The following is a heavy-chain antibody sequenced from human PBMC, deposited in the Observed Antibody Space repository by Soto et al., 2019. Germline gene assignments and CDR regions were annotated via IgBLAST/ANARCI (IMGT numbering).Heavy chain of an antibody. CDR3: ARTPTAF. CDR2: VNPKSGST. Sequence: ASVKASCKASGYALTNYYVQWVRQSPGQGLEWMGLVNPKSGSTVSTQKFQGRVSMTGHISISTALRERSSLTSEDAAVYYWARTPTAFWGQGTQVTVSS. CDR1: GYALTNYY. V-gene: IGHV1-8*01. J-gene: IGHJ1*01. D-gene: IGHD4-17*01.